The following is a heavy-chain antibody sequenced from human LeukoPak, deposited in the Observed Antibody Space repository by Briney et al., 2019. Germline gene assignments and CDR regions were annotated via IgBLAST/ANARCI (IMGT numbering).Heavy chain of an antibody. V-gene: IGHV4-59*01. Sequence: SETLSLTRIVSGGSISSYYWSWIRQPPGKGLEWIGYIYYSGSTNYNPSLKSRVTISVDTSKNQFSLRLSSVTAADTAVYYCARRPFGSGWPPEVYFDHWGQGTLVTVSS. CDR1: GGSISSYY. D-gene: IGHD6-19*01. CDR3: ARRPFGSGWPPEVYFDH. CDR2: IYYSGST. J-gene: IGHJ4*02.